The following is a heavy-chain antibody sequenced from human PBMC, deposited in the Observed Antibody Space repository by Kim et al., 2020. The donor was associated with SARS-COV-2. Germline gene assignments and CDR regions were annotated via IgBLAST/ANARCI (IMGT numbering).Heavy chain of an antibody. CDR3: ARDMAYYDILTGYYYGMDV. V-gene: IGHV3-30*01. Sequence: GRFTISRDNSKNTLYLQINSLRAEDTAVYYCARDMAYYDILTGYYYGMDVWGQGTTVTVSS. J-gene: IGHJ6*02. D-gene: IGHD3-9*01.